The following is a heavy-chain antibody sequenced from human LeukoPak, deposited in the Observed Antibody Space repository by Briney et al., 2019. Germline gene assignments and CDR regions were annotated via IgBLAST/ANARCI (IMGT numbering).Heavy chain of an antibody. D-gene: IGHD6-19*01. CDR3: ARARLQYSSGYNFDY. CDR2: INPNSGGT. V-gene: IGHV1-2*02. Sequence: ASVKVSCKASGYTFTGYYMHWVRQAPGQGLEWMGWINPNSGGTNYAQKFKGRVTMTRDTSISTAYMELSRLRSDDTAVYYCARARLQYSSGYNFDYWGQGTLVTVSS. CDR1: GYTFTGYY. J-gene: IGHJ4*02.